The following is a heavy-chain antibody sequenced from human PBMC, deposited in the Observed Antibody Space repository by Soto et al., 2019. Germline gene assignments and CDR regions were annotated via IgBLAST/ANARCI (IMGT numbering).Heavy chain of an antibody. CDR1: GYTFTSYG. CDR2: ISAYNGNT. V-gene: IGHV1-18*01. J-gene: IGHJ6*02. Sequence: ASVKVSCKASGYTFTSYGISWVRQAPGQGLEWMGWISAYNGNTNYAQKLQGRVTMTTDTSTSTAYMELRSLRSDDTAVYYCARDPGDCSSTSCYGMGHNYGMDVWGQGTTVTVSS. D-gene: IGHD2-2*01. CDR3: ARDPGDCSSTSCYGMGHNYGMDV.